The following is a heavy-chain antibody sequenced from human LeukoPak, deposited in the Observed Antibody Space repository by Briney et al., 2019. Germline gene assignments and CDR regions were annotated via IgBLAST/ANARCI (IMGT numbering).Heavy chain of an antibody. V-gene: IGHV3-30*18. CDR1: GFTFSSYG. J-gene: IGHJ4*02. CDR3: AKDGYYGSGTYPDY. Sequence: GGSLRLSCAASGFTFSSYGMHWVRQAPGKGLEWVAVISYDGSNKYYADSVKGRFTISRDNSKNTLYLQMNSLRAEDTAVYYCAKDGYYGSGTYPDYWGQGTLVTASS. D-gene: IGHD3-10*01. CDR2: ISYDGSNK.